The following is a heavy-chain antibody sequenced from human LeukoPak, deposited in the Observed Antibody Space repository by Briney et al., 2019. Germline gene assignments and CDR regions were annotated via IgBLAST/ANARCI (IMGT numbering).Heavy chain of an antibody. Sequence: ASDTLSLTCSVSGYSTSSGYNWAWIRQPPGKGPDWIGRTHHNGPPLYPPSLTSRVTISVDTSLNRVSLNLNSVTSADTAVYYCAREQWGSTFPDYWGQGVLVIVSS. CDR3: AREQWGSTFPDY. J-gene: IGHJ4*02. CDR1: GYSTSSGYN. V-gene: IGHV4-38-2*02. D-gene: IGHD1-26*01. CDR2: THHNGPP.